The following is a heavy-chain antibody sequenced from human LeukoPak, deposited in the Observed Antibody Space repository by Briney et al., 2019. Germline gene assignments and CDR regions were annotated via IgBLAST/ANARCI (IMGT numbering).Heavy chain of an antibody. Sequence: SETLSLTCAVSGGSISSYYWSWVRQPPGKGLEWIGYIYYSGSTNYNPSLKSRVTISVDTSKNQFSLKLSSVTAADTAVYYCARLSSGSSSWYDIDYWGQGTLVTVSS. V-gene: IGHV4-59*08. CDR1: GGSISSYY. D-gene: IGHD6-13*01. CDR3: ARLSSGSSSWYDIDY. J-gene: IGHJ4*02. CDR2: IYYSGST.